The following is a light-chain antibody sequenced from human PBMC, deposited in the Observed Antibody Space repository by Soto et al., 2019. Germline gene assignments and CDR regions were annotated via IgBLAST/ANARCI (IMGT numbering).Light chain of an antibody. CDR3: QQYHSVPIT. J-gene: IGKJ5*01. Sequence: SAGALSVSTGERATLSCRASQSVSVNLAWYQQKPGQAPRLLIYGVSTRATGIPARFSGSGSGTDFTLTISNLQAEDVAVYYCQQYHSVPITFGQGARLAIK. CDR2: GVS. CDR1: QSVSVN. V-gene: IGKV3-15*01.